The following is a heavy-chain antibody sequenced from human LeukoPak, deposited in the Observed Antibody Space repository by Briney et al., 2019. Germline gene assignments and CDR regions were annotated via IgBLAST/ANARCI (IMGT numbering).Heavy chain of an antibody. CDR3: ARDGRFPPEPLPRYFDY. CDR2: ISSSGST. D-gene: IGHD1-26*01. V-gene: IGHV4-61*02. CDR1: GGSISSGSYF. Sequence: SETLSLTCTVSGGSISSGSYFWSWIRQPAGKGLEWIGRISSSGSTNYNPSLKSRVTISVDTSKNQFSLKLSSVTAADTAVYYCARDGRFPPEPLPRYFDYWGQGTLVTVSS. J-gene: IGHJ4*02.